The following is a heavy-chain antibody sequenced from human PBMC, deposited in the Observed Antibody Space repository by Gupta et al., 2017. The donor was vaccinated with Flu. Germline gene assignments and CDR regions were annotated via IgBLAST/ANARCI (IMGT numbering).Heavy chain of an antibody. CDR2: ISWNSGSI. D-gene: IGHD3-22*01. Sequence: YAMHWVRQAPGKGLEWVSGISWNSGSIGYADSGKGRFTISRDNAKNSLYLQINSLRAEDTALYYCAKSFGDITMIGAFDIWGQGTMVTVSS. CDR1: YA. V-gene: IGHV3-9*01. J-gene: IGHJ3*02. CDR3: AKSFGDITMIGAFDI.